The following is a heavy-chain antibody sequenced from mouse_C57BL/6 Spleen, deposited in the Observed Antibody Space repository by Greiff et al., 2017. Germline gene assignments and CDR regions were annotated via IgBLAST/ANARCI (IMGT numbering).Heavy chain of an antibody. CDR3: AKNLDTTVVAPDV. Sequence: VQVVESGPGLVQPSQSLSITCTVSGFSLTSYGVHWVRPSPGKGLEWLGVIWRGGSTDYNAAFMSRLSITKDNSKSQVFFKMNSLQADDTAIYYCAKNLDTTVVAPDVWGTGTTVTVAS. V-gene: IGHV2-5*01. CDR1: GFSLTSYG. D-gene: IGHD1-1*01. CDR2: IWRGGST. J-gene: IGHJ1*03.